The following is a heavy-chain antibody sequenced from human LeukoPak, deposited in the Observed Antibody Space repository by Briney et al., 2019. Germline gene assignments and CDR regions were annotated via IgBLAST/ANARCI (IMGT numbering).Heavy chain of an antibody. CDR2: IYYSGST. Sequence: PSETLSLTCTVSGGSISSSSYYWGWIRQPPGKGLEWIGTIYYSGSTYYNPSLKSRVTISVDTSKNQFSLKLSSVTAADTAVYYCARQRSSGYYPEYFQHWGQGTLVTVSS. J-gene: IGHJ1*01. D-gene: IGHD3-22*01. CDR1: GGSISSSSYY. V-gene: IGHV4-39*01. CDR3: ARQRSSGYYPEYFQH.